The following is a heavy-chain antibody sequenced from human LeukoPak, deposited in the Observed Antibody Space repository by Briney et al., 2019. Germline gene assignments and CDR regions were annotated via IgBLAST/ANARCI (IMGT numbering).Heavy chain of an antibody. V-gene: IGHV3-30-3*01. Sequence: PGGSLRLSCAASGFTFSSYAMHWVRQAPGKGLEWVAVISYDGSNKYYADSVKGRFTISRDNSKNTLYLQMNSLRAEDTAVYYCARDRGIAARGAYYGMDVWGQGTTVTVSS. D-gene: IGHD6-6*01. CDR1: GFTFSSYA. CDR2: ISYDGSNK. CDR3: ARDRGIAARGAYYGMDV. J-gene: IGHJ6*02.